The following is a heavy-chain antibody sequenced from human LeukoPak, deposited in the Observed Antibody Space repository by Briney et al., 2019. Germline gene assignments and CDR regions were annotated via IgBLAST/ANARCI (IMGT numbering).Heavy chain of an antibody. D-gene: IGHD3-22*01. V-gene: IGHV1-8*01. Sequence: ASVKVSCKASGYTFTSDDINWVRQATGQGLEWMGWMNPNSGNTGYAQKFQGRVTMTRNTFISTAYMELSSLRSEDTAVYYCARVSGYYYYYYYMDVWGKGTTVTVSS. J-gene: IGHJ6*03. CDR3: ARVSGYYYYYYYMDV. CDR2: MNPNSGNT. CDR1: GYTFTSDD.